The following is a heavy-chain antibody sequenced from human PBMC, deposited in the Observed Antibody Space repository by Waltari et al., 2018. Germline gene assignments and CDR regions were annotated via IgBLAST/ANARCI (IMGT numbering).Heavy chain of an antibody. D-gene: IGHD5-12*01. CDR2: IYYSGST. CDR1: GGSISSSSYY. CDR3: ARIISDGYNYV. V-gene: IGHV4-39*01. Sequence: QVQLQESGPGLVKPSETLSLTCTVSGGSISSSSYYWGWIRQPPGKGLEWIGSIYYSGSTYYNPSLKSRVTISVDTSKNQFSLKLSSVTAADTAVYYCARIISDGYNYVWGQGTLVTVSS. J-gene: IGHJ4*02.